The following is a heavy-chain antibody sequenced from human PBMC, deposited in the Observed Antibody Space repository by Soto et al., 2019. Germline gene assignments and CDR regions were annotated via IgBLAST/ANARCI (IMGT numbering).Heavy chain of an antibody. Sequence: PSETLSLTCAVYGGSFSGYYWSWIRQPPGKGLEWIGEINHSGSTNYNPSLKSRVTISVDTSKNQFSLKLSSMTAADTAVYYCARESGHIAGRRPGWFDPWGQGTLVTVSS. CDR3: ARESGHIAGRRPGWFDP. D-gene: IGHD6-6*01. CDR1: GGSFSGYY. J-gene: IGHJ5*02. CDR2: INHSGST. V-gene: IGHV4-34*01.